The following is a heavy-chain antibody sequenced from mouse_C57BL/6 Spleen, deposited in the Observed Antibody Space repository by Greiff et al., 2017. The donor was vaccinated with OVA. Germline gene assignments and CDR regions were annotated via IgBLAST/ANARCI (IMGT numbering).Heavy chain of an antibody. CDR1: GYSFTGYF. D-gene: IGHD1-1*01. CDR3: ARGGFDYYGSSHWYFDV. Sequence: VQLKESGPELVKPGASVKISCKASGYSFTGYFMNWVKQSHGKSLEWIGRINPYHGDTFYNQTFKGKATLTVDKSSSTAHMELLSLTSEDFAVYYCARGGFDYYGSSHWYFDVWGTGTTVTVSS. V-gene: IGHV1-37*01. CDR2: INPYHGDT. J-gene: IGHJ1*03.